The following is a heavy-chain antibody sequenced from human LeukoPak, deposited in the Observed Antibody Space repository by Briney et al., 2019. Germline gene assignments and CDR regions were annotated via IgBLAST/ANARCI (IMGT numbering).Heavy chain of an antibody. CDR2: FDPEDGET. CDR1: GYTLTELS. CDR3: ATGTQYCSSTSCPYYFDY. V-gene: IGHV1-24*01. D-gene: IGHD2-2*01. J-gene: IGHJ4*02. Sequence: ASVKVSCKVSGYTLTELSMHWVRQAPGKGLEWMGGFDPEDGETIYAQKFQGRVTMTEDTSTDTAYMELSSLRSEDTAVYYCATGTQYCSSTSCPYYFDYWGQGTLVTVFS.